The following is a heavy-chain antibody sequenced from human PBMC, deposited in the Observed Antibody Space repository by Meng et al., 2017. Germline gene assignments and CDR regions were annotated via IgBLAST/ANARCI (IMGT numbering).Heavy chain of an antibody. D-gene: IGHD4-17*01. CDR2: INPNSGGT. V-gene: IGHV1-2*06. CDR1: GYTFTGYY. CDR3: ARDDYGDYFDY. Sequence: QGLMVPAGAGVTKLGASVKAFCKAPGYTFTGYYMHWVRQAPGQGLEWMGRINPNSGGTNYAQKFQGRVTMTRDTSISTAYMELSRLRSDDTAVYYCARDDYGDYFDYWGQGTLVTVSS. J-gene: IGHJ4*02.